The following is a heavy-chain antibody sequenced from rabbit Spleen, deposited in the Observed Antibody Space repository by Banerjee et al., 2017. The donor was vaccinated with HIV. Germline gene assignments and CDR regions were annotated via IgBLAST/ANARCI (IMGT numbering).Heavy chain of an antibody. CDR2: IWTGDGDT. Sequence: QEQLEESGGGLVKPGGTLTLTCKASGIDFSSGYDMCWVRQSPGRGLEWIGCIWTGDGDTYYASWVNGRFSISKTSSTTVTLQMTSLTAADTATYFCASGYSDVYFSLWGPGTLVTVS. J-gene: IGHJ4*01. CDR1: GIDFSSGYD. V-gene: IGHV1S45*01. CDR3: ASGYSDVYFSL. D-gene: IGHD1-1*01.